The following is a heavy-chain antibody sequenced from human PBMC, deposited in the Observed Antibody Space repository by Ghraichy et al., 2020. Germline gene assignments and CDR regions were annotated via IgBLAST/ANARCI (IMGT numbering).Heavy chain of an antibody. V-gene: IGHV4-61*01. CDR2: VYYSGST. Sequence: ESLNISCAVSGGSVSSGSYYWSWIRQPPGKGLEWIGYVYYSGSTRYNPSLEGRVTISVDTSKNQFSLMLNSVTAADTAVYYCARGPFYYDSSGYNVYYYGMDVWGQGTTVTVSS. D-gene: IGHD3-22*01. CDR1: GGSVSSGSYY. CDR3: ARGPFYYDSSGYNVYYYGMDV. J-gene: IGHJ6*02.